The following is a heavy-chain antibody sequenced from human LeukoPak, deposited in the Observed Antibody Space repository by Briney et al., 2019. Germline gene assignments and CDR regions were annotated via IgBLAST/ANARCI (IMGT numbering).Heavy chain of an antibody. J-gene: IGHJ5*02. Sequence: GGSLRLSCTVSGFTVSSNSMSWVRQAPGKGLEWVSFIYSGGNTHYSDSVKGRFTISRDNAKNSLYLQMNSLRAEDTALYYCAKGGPWVGSSGWSWGQGTLVTVSS. CDR1: GFTVSSNS. D-gene: IGHD6-19*01. CDR3: AKGGPWVGSSGWS. CDR2: IYSGGNT. V-gene: IGHV3-53*05.